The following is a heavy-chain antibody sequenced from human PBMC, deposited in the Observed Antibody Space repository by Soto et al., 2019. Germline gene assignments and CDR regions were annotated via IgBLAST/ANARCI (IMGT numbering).Heavy chain of an antibody. CDR2: INAGNGNT. D-gene: IGHD2-2*02. V-gene: IGHV1-3*01. CDR1: GYTFTSYA. J-gene: IGHJ6*02. CDR3: AGRRYCSSTSCYRNYYYGMDV. Sequence: ASVKVSCKASGYTFTSYAMHWVRQAPGQRLEWMGWINAGNGNTKYSQKFQGRVTITRDTSASTAYMELSSLRSEDTAVCYCAGRRYCSSTSCYRNYYYGMDVWGQGTTVTVSS.